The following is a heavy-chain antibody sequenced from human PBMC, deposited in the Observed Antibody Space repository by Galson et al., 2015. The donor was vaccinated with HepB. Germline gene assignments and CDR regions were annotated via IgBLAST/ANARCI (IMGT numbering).Heavy chain of an antibody. D-gene: IGHD6-25*01. Sequence: SLRLSCAGSEFTFSTYWMHWVRQAPGKGLVWVSRINSDGSSTTYADFVKGRFTISRENAKNTLYLQMNSLRAEDTAAYYCARGDGFWGQGTLVTVSS. V-gene: IGHV3-74*01. J-gene: IGHJ4*02. CDR1: EFTFSTYW. CDR2: INSDGSST. CDR3: ARGDGF.